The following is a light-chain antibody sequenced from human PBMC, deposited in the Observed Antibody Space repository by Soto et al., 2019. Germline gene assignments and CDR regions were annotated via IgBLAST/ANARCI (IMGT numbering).Light chain of an antibody. Sequence: EIVLTQSPGTLSLSPGERATLSCRASQTVGREYLGWYQQKPGQAPRLLIYDASNRATGIPDRFSGSGSGTDFTFTISRLEPEDFSLYFCHQYAFSPLTFGGGTKLEIK. J-gene: IGKJ4*01. CDR1: QTVGREY. CDR2: DAS. CDR3: HQYAFSPLT. V-gene: IGKV3-20*01.